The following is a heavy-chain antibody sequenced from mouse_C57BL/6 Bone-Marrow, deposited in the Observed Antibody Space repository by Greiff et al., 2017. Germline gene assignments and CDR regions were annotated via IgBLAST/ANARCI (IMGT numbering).Heavy chain of an antibody. CDR2: FFPGSGST. Sequence: QVQLKESGPELVKPGASVKISCKASGYTFTDYYINWVKQRPGQGLEWIGWFFPGSGSTYYNEKFKGKATLTVDKSSSTAYMLLSRLTSEDSAVYFGAREVDYYWFAYWGQGTLVTVSA. V-gene: IGHV1-75*01. D-gene: IGHD1-1*01. CDR1: GYTFTDYY. J-gene: IGHJ3*01. CDR3: AREVDYYWFAY.